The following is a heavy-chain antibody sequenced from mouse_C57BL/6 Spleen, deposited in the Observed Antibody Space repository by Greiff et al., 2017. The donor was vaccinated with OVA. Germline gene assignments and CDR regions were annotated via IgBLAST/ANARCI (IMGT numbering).Heavy chain of an antibody. J-gene: IGHJ2*01. CDR2: IDPSDSYT. V-gene: IGHV1-69*01. CDR1: GYTFTSYW. Sequence: QVQLQQPGAELVMPGASVKLSCKASGYTFTSYWMHWVKQRPGQGLEWIGEIDPSDSYTNYNQKFKGKSTLTVDKSSSTAYMQLSSLTSEDSAVYFCARRGYYGPYFDYWGQGTTLTVSS. D-gene: IGHD1-1*01. CDR3: ARRGYYGPYFDY.